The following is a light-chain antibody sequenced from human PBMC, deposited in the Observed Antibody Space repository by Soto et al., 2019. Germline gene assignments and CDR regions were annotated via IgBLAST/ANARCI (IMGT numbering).Light chain of an antibody. Sequence: EIVLTQTPATLSLSPGERATLSCRARQSVRSYLAWFQQKPGQAPRLLIYDASNKATGIPARFSGSGSGTDFTLTISSLEPEEFAVYYCQQRYNWPPLTFGGGSMV. V-gene: IGKV3-11*01. CDR1: QSVRSY. J-gene: IGKJ4*01. CDR2: DAS. CDR3: QQRYNWPPLT.